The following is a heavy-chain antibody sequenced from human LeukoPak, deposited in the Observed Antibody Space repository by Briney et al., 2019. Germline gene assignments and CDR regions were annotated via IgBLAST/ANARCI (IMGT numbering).Heavy chain of an antibody. V-gene: IGHV1-8*01. Sequence: ASVKVSCKASGYTFTSYDINWVRQATGQGLERMGWMNPNSGNTGYAQKFQGRVTMTRNTSISTAYMELSSLRSEDTAVYYCAPNYYDSSGYFNWFDPWGQGTLVTVSS. D-gene: IGHD3-22*01. CDR3: APNYYDSSGYFNWFDP. CDR2: MNPNSGNT. J-gene: IGHJ5*02. CDR1: GYTFTSYD.